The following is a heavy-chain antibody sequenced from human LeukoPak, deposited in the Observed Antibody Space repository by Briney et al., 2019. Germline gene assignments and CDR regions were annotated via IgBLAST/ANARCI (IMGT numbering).Heavy chain of an antibody. Sequence: PSETLSLTCAVSGYSISSGYYWGWIRQPPGKGLEWIGSIYHSGSTYYNPSLKSRVTISVDTSKNQFSLKLSSVTAADTAVYYCARLRVAPAANDYWGQGTLVTVSS. J-gene: IGHJ4*02. CDR3: ARLRVAPAANDY. V-gene: IGHV4-38-2*01. CDR2: IYHSGST. D-gene: IGHD2-2*01. CDR1: GYSISSGYY.